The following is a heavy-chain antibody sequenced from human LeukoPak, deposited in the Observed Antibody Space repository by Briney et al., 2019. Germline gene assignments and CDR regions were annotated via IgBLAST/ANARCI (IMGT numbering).Heavy chain of an antibody. CDR3: ARVRSQNYGMDV. CDR1: GYTFTSYD. Sequence: ASVKVSSKASGYTFTSYDINWVRQATGQGLEWMGWMNPNSGNTGYAQKFQGRVTMTRNTSISTAYMELSSLRSEDTAVYYCARVRSQNYGMDVWGQGTTVTVSS. V-gene: IGHV1-8*01. J-gene: IGHJ6*02. CDR2: MNPNSGNT.